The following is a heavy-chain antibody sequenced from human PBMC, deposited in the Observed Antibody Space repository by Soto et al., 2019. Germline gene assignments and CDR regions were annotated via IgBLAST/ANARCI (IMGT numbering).Heavy chain of an antibody. J-gene: IGHJ5*02. CDR3: ATVPSGYDILTGYYFWFDP. CDR1: GYTLTELS. D-gene: IGHD3-9*01. Sequence: ASVKVSCKVSGYTLTELSMHWVRQAPGKGLEWMGGFDPEDGETIYAQKFQGRVTMTEDTSTDTAYMELSSLRSEDTAVYYCATVPSGYDILTGYYFWFDPWGQGTLVTVSS. CDR2: FDPEDGET. V-gene: IGHV1-24*01.